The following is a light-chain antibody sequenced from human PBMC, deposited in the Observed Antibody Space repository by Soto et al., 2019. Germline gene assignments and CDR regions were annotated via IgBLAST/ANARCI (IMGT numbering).Light chain of an antibody. CDR3: GSYTSSSNYV. V-gene: IGLV2-14*01. CDR2: EVS. Sequence: QSVLTQPASVSGSPGQSITISCTGYIHYDFVSWYQQHPGTAPKLVIYEVSNRPSGTSDRFSGSKSGHTASLTISGLQTADEAVYYCGSYTSSSNYVFGTGTKVTVL. CDR1: IHYDF. J-gene: IGLJ1*01.